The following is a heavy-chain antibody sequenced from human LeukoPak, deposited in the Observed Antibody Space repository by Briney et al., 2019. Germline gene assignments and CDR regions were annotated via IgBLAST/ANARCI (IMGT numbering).Heavy chain of an antibody. Sequence: GGSLRLSCAASGFTFSSYDMHWVRQATGKGLEWVSAIGTAGDTYYPGSVKGRFTISRENAKNSLYLQMNSLRAGDTAVYYCARGGDYRQYDYWGQGTLVTVSS. V-gene: IGHV3-13*01. D-gene: IGHD3-16*01. CDR3: ARGGDYRQYDY. J-gene: IGHJ4*02. CDR1: GFTFSSYD. CDR2: IGTAGDT.